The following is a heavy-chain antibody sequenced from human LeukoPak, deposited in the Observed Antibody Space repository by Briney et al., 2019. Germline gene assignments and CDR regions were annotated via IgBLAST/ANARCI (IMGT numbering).Heavy chain of an antibody. CDR3: ARVSHLFYYDSSGYYFDY. D-gene: IGHD3-22*01. J-gene: IGHJ4*02. CDR2: IYYSGST. V-gene: IGHV4-59*01. CDR1: GGSISSYY. Sequence: KASETLSLTCTVSGGSISSYYWSWIRQPPGKGLEWIGYIYYSGSTNYNPSLKSRVTISVDTSKNQFSLKLSSVTAADTAVYCCARVSHLFYYDSSGYYFDYWGQGTLVTVSS.